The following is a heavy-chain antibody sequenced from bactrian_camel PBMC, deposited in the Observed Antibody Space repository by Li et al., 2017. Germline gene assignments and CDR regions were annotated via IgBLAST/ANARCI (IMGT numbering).Heavy chain of an antibody. D-gene: IGHD5*01. CDR2: MYNGGSST. Sequence: VQLVESGGGSVQAGGSLRLSCTTSGFPFDGSNMGWFRQAPGKEREAVASMYNGGSSTYYADSVKGRFTISQDTAKNTLYPQMNSLNPEDTSTYYCAAVVGGGYCYLPDPRYSSLGQGTQVTVS. CDR1: GFPFDGSN. V-gene: IGHV3S63*01. J-gene: IGHJ6*01. CDR3: AAVVGGGYCYLPDPRYSS.